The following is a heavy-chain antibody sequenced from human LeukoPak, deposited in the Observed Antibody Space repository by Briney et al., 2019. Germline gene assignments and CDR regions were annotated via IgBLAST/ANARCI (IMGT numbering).Heavy chain of an antibody. Sequence: QTGGSLRLSCAASGFTFDDYGMSWVRQAPGKGLEWVSGINWNGGSTGYADSVKGRFTISRDNSKNTLYLQMGSLRGEDMAVYYCARGSGWYISLPFDYWGQGILVTVSS. CDR3: ARGSGWYISLPFDY. D-gene: IGHD6-19*01. CDR1: GFTFDDYG. V-gene: IGHV3-20*04. J-gene: IGHJ4*02. CDR2: INWNGGST.